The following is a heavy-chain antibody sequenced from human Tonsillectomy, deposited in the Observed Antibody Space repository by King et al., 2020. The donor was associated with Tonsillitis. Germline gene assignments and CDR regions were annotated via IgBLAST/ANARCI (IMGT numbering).Heavy chain of an antibody. CDR1: GYTFTSYG. CDR2: ISSYNGNT. CDR3: ARQVGRNFQGFFDY. Sequence: QLVQSGGEAKKPGASVKVSCKASGYTFTSYGISWVRQAPGQGLEWMGWISSYNGNTNYAQKLQARVTMTTDTSTSTAYMELRSLRSDDTAVYYCARQVGRNFQGFFDYWGQGTLVTVSS. D-gene: IGHD2/OR15-2a*01. V-gene: IGHV1-18*04. J-gene: IGHJ4*02.